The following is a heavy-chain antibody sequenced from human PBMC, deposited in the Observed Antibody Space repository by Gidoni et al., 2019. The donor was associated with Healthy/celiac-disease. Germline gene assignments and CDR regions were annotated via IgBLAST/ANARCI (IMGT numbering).Heavy chain of an antibody. Sequence: EVQLVESGGDLIQPGGSLRLSCAASGFTVSSNYMSWVRQAPGKGLEWVSVIYSGVSTYYADSVKGRFTISRDNSKNTLYLQMNSLRADDTAVYYCASHTYYDFWSGYNWGMDVWGQGTTVTVSS. J-gene: IGHJ6*02. V-gene: IGHV3-53*01. CDR1: GFTVSSNY. CDR3: ASHTYYDFWSGYNWGMDV. CDR2: IYSGVST. D-gene: IGHD3-3*01.